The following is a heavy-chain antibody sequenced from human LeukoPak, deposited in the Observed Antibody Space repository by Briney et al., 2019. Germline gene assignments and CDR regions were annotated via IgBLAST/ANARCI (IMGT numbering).Heavy chain of an antibody. J-gene: IGHJ3*01. Sequence: GGSLRLSCAASGFTFYTIGMHWVRQAPGKGLEWVAVISFDGSIKYYADSVKGRFTISRDNSKITLFLQMNSLRPEDTAVYYCAKDRNVGLDAIDVWGQGTLVTVSS. D-gene: IGHD3-10*02. CDR1: GFTFYTIG. CDR3: AKDRNVGLDAIDV. CDR2: ISFDGSIK. V-gene: IGHV3-30*18.